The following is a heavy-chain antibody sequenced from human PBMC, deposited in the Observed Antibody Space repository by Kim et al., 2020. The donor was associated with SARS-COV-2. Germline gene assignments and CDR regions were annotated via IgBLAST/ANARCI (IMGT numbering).Heavy chain of an antibody. D-gene: IGHD3-3*01. V-gene: IGHV1-69*13. CDR2: IIPIFGTA. CDR1: GGTFSSYA. J-gene: IGHJ3*02. Sequence: SVKVSCKASGGTFSSYAINWVRQAPGQGLEWMGGIIPIFGTANYAQKFQGRVTITADESTSTAYMELSSLRSEDTAVYYCARMGWLSEDAFDIWGQGTMVTVSS. CDR3: ARMGWLSEDAFDI.